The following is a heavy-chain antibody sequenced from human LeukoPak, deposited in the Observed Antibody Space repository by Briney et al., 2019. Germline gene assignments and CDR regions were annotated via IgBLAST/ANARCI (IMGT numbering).Heavy chain of an antibody. J-gene: IGHJ4*02. CDR3: ARRNNGYDYLDY. V-gene: IGHV4-38-2*01. CDR2: IYHSGSI. CDR1: GYSIGSGYY. Sequence: SETLSLTCAVSGYSIGSGYYWGWIRQPPGKGLEWIGGIYHSGSIYYNPSLKSRVTISVDTSRNQFSLKLTSVTAADTAVYYCARRNNGYDYLDYWGQGTLVTVSS. D-gene: IGHD5-12*01.